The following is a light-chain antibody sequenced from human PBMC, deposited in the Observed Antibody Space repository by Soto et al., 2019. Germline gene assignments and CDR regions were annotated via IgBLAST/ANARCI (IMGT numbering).Light chain of an antibody. J-gene: IGLJ2*01. CDR1: SSDVGGYNF. CDR3: GSYAGSYTSV. V-gene: IGLV2-11*01. Sequence: QSVLTQPRSVSGSPGHSVTISCTGTSSDVGGYNFVSWYQQHPGKAPKLMIYDVSKRPSGVPDRFSGSKSGNTASLTISALQAEDEADYHCGSYAGSYTSVFGGGTKVTVL. CDR2: DVS.